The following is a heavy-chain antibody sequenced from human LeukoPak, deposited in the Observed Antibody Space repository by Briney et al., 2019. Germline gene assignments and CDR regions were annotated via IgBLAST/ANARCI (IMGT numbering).Heavy chain of an antibody. Sequence: GGSLRLSCAASGFTFSSYGMSWVRQAPGKGLEWVSAISGSGGTTYYADSVMGRFTISRDNSKHTLYLQMNSLRAEDTAVYYCARDLNWETYWGQGTLVSVSS. CDR3: ARDLNWETY. CDR2: ISGSGGTT. V-gene: IGHV3-23*01. D-gene: IGHD7-27*01. CDR1: GFTFSSYG. J-gene: IGHJ4*02.